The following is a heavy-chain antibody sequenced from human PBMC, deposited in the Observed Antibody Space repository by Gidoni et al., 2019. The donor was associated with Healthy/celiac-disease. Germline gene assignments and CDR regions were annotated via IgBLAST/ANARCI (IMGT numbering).Heavy chain of an antibody. CDR3: AKEGGVATTDY. V-gene: IGHV3-30*18. CDR2: ISYDGSNK. J-gene: IGHJ4*02. Sequence: VQLVESGGGVVQPGRSLRLSCAASGFPFSSYGMHWVRQAPGKGLEWVAVISYDGSNKYYADSVKGRFTISRDNSKNTLYLQMNSLRAEDTAVYYCAKEGGVATTDYWGQGTLVTVSS. D-gene: IGHD5-12*01. CDR1: GFPFSSYG.